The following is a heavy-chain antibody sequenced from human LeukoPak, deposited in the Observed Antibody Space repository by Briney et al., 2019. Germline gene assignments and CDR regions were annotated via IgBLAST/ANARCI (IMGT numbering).Heavy chain of an antibody. V-gene: IGHV4-59*01. CDR3: ARVPRSYYYYYYMDV. CDR2: TYYSGCS. CDR1: GGSISGYH. Sequence: SETLSLTCNVSGGSISGYHWSWIRQPPGKGLEWLGYTYYSGCSNYNPSLKSRVTISADTSKNQFSLKLSSVTAADTAVYYCARVPRSYYYYYYMDVWGKGTTVTVSS. J-gene: IGHJ6*03.